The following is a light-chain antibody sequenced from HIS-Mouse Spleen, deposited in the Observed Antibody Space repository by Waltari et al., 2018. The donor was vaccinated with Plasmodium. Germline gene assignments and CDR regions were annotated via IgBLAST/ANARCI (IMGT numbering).Light chain of an antibody. V-gene: IGLV2-11*01. J-gene: IGLJ2*01. CDR3: CSDAGSYTLV. CDR2: DVR. CDR1: SSDVCGYNY. Sequence: QSALTQPRSVSGSPGQSVTLSCTGTSSDVCGYNYVSWYQQHPGKAPKLMVYDVRKRHSGIPVRFSGSKSGNTAALTISGLQAEDEADYYCCSDAGSYTLVFGGGTKLTVL.